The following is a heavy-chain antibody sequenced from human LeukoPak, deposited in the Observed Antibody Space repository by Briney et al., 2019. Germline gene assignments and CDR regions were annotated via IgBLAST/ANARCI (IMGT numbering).Heavy chain of an antibody. D-gene: IGHD1-26*01. CDR2: INPNSGGT. Sequence: ASVKVSCKASGYTFTGYYMHWVRQAPGQGLEWMGWINPNSGGTNYAQKFQGWVTMTRDTSISTAYMELSRLRSDDTAVYYCARDPPKIWGSYSSAFDIWGQGTMVTVSS. CDR1: GYTFTGYY. V-gene: IGHV1-2*04. J-gene: IGHJ3*02. CDR3: ARDPPKIWGSYSSAFDI.